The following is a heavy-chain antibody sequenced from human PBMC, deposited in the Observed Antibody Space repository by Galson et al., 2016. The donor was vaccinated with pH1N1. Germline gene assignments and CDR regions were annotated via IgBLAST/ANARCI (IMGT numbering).Heavy chain of an antibody. J-gene: IGHJ3*02. V-gene: IGHV1-69*06. Sequence: SVKVSCKASRGTFSRYAVSWVRQAPGQGLEWMGRIVGMFGTPNYAQKFQGRVTITADKSTSTAYMEVISLRSDDTAVYYCARSAAAVGNAFDMWGQGTKVTVSS. CDR1: RGTFSRYA. D-gene: IGHD6-13*01. CDR3: ARSAAAVGNAFDM. CDR2: IVGMFGTP.